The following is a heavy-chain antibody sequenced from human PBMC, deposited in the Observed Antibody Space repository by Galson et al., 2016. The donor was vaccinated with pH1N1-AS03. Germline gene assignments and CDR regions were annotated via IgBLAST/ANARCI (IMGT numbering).Heavy chain of an antibody. Sequence: SLRLSCAASGLTLSTYAMHWVRQAPGRGLEWVAVTSSDGSNKYYADSVKGRFTISRDNSKHTLYLQVNSVRAEDTAVYYCARDALLSLPGGIDYWGQGTLVAVSS. CDR1: GLTLSTYA. D-gene: IGHD2/OR15-2a*01. J-gene: IGHJ4*02. CDR3: ARDALLSLPGGIDY. V-gene: IGHV3-30*04. CDR2: TSSDGSNK.